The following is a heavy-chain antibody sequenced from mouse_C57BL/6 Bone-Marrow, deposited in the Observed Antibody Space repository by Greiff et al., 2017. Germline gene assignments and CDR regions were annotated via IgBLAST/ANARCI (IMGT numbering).Heavy chain of an antibody. V-gene: IGHV1-55*01. J-gene: IGHJ4*01. D-gene: IGHD2-4*01. Sequence: QVQLQQPGAELVKPGASVKMSCKASGYTFTSYWITWVKQRPGQGLEWIGDIYPGSGSTNYNEKFKSKATLTVDTSSSTAYMQLSSLTSEDSAVYNCARRGYDCDEEAMDYWGQGTSVTVSS. CDR2: IYPGSGST. CDR3: ARRGYDCDEEAMDY. CDR1: GYTFTSYW.